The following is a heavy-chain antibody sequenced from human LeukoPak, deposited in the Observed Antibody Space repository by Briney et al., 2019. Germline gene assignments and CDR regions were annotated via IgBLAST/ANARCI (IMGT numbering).Heavy chain of an antibody. CDR2: ISRSGSTI. D-gene: IGHD6-13*01. J-gene: IGHJ1*01. Sequence: GGSLRLSCAASGFTFSTYEMNWVRQAPGKGLEWVSYISRSGSTIYYADSVKGRFTISRDNSKNTLYLQMNSLRAEDTAVYYCAKDPYSSSWYFYFQHWGQGTLVTVSS. CDR1: GFTFSTYE. CDR3: AKDPYSSSWYFYFQH. V-gene: IGHV3-48*03.